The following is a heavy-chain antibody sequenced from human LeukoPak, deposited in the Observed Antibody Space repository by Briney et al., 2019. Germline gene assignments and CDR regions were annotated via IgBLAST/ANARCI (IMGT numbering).Heavy chain of an antibody. J-gene: IGHJ4*02. D-gene: IGHD3-9*01. V-gene: IGHV3-48*01. Sequence: GGSLRLSCAASGFTFSSYSMNWVRQAPGKGLEWVSYISSSSSTIYYADSVKGRFTISRDNAKNSLYLQMNSLRAEDTAVYYCARGYYDILTGYYNSSPAPNFDYWGQGTLVTVSS. CDR1: GFTFSSYS. CDR3: ARGYYDILTGYYNSSPAPNFDY. CDR2: ISSSSSTI.